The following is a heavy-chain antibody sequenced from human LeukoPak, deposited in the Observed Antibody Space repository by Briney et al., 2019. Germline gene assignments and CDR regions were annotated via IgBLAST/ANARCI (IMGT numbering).Heavy chain of an antibody. D-gene: IGHD3-22*01. Sequence: SETLSLTCTVSGGSISSYYWSWIRQPPGKGLEWIGYIYYTGSTNYNPSLKSRITISVDTSKNQFSLKLNSLTAADTAVYYCARKDLGSGYYYGGAFDIWGQGTMVTVSS. V-gene: IGHV4-59*01. CDR2: IYYTGST. J-gene: IGHJ3*02. CDR1: GGSISSYY. CDR3: ARKDLGSGYYYGGAFDI.